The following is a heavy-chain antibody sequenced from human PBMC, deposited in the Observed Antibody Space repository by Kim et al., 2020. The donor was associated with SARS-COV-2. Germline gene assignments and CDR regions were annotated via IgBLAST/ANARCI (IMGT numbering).Heavy chain of an antibody. Sequence: ASVKVSCKASGYSFTFYEINWVRQAPGQGLEWVGWMHPNSGNTDYAQKFQGRVTMTRNTSISTAYLELSSLRSDDRAVYYCARGRRLLYFDWYNDYWGQGGLVTVSS. CDR3: ARGRRLLYFDWYNDY. CDR1: GYSFTFYE. J-gene: IGHJ4*02. CDR2: MHPNSGNT. V-gene: IGHV1-8*01. D-gene: IGHD3-9*01.